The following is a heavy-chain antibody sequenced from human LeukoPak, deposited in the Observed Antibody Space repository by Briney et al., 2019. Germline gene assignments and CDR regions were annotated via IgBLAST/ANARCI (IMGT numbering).Heavy chain of an antibody. CDR3: AKDNGYSSSWTDY. CDR2: ISGSGGST. J-gene: IGHJ4*02. D-gene: IGHD6-13*01. V-gene: IGHV3-23*01. Sequence: GGSLRLSCAASGFTFSSYAMSWVRQAPGKGLEWVSAISGSGGSTYYADSVRGRFTISRDNSKNTLYLQMNSLRAEDTAVYYCAKDNGYSSSWTDYWGQGTLVTVSS. CDR1: GFTFSSYA.